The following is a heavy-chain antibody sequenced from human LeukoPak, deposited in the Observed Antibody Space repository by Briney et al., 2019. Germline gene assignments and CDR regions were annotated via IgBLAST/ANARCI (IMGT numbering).Heavy chain of an antibody. J-gene: IGHJ6*03. V-gene: IGHV4-34*01. Sequence: SETLSLTCAVYGGSFSGYYWSWIRQPPGKGLEWIGEIDHSGNTNYTPSLKSRVTISVDTSKNQFSLKLRSVTAADTAVYYCARDSENYYYMDVWGKGTTVTVSS. D-gene: IGHD1-26*01. CDR1: GGSFSGYY. CDR2: IDHSGNT. CDR3: ARDSENYYYMDV.